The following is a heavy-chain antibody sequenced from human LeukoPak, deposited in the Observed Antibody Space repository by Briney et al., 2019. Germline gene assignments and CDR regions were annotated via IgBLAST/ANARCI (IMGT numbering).Heavy chain of an antibody. D-gene: IGHD2-2*01. V-gene: IGHV4-61*02. J-gene: IGHJ3*02. CDR1: GGSISSGSYY. Sequence: SETLSLTCTVSGGSISSGSYYWSWIRQPAGKGQEWIGRIYTSGSTTYNPSLNSRVTMSVDTSKNQFSLNMSSVTAADTAVYYCARDGLGYCSSTSCRSMPFDIWGQGTMVTVSS. CDR2: IYTSGST. CDR3: ARDGLGYCSSTSCRSMPFDI.